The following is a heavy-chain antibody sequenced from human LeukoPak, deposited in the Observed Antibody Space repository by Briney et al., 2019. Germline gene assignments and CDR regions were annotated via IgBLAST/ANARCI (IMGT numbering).Heavy chain of an antibody. CDR1: GYTFTGYY. CDR2: INPNSGGT. D-gene: IGHD1-26*01. J-gene: IGHJ4*02. CDR3: AREGFFSMTTAWRELFDY. Sequence: ALVKVSCKASGYTFTGYYMHWVRQAPGQGLEWMGWINPNSGGTNYAQKFQGRVTMTRDTSISTDYMELSRLRSDDTAVYYCAREGFFSMTTAWRELFDYWGQGTLVTVSS. V-gene: IGHV1-2*02.